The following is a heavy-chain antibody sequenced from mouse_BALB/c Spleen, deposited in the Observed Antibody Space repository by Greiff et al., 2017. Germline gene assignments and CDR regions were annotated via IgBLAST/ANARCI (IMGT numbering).Heavy chain of an antibody. V-gene: IGHV1-4*02. CDR1: GYTFTSYT. J-gene: IGHJ4*01. CDR2: INPSSGYT. CDR3: ARRGYNYAMDY. Sequence: QVQLQQSAAELARPGASVKMSCKASGYTFTSYTMHWVKQRPGQGLEWIGYINPSSGYTEYNQKFKDKTTLTADKSSSTAYMQLSSLTSEDSAVYYCARRGYNYAMDYWGQGTSVTVSA. D-gene: IGHD2-14*01.